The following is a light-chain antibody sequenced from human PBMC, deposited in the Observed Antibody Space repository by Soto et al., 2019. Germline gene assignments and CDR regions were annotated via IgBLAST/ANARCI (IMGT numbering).Light chain of an antibody. J-gene: IGKJ3*01. CDR3: QQYDTPPLT. Sequence: EVVLTQPPGTLSLSPGERATLSCRASQSVSRSQSAWYQQKPGQAPRLLIYGAYRRPAGIPDSFSGSGSGTVFTLTITRLETEDYAAYYCQQYDTPPLTFGPGTKGDIK. CDR2: GAY. V-gene: IGKV3-20*01. CDR1: QSVSRSQ.